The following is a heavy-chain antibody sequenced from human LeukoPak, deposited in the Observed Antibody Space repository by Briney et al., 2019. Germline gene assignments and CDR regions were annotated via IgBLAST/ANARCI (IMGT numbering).Heavy chain of an antibody. CDR3: ARRRYCSSTSCYYYFDY. D-gene: IGHD2-2*01. V-gene: IGHV1-8*01. J-gene: IGHJ4*02. Sequence: ASVKVSCKASGYTFTSYDINWVRQATGQGLEWMGWMNPNSGNTGYAQKFQGRVTMTRNTSISTAYMELSSLRSEDTAVYYCARRRYCSSTSCYYYFDYWGQGTLVTVSS. CDR1: GYTFTSYD. CDR2: MNPNSGNT.